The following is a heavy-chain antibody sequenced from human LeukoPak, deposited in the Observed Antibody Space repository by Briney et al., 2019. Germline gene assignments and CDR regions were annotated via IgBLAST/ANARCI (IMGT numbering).Heavy chain of an antibody. CDR3: AKGLFSAYDKYLDS. J-gene: IGHJ4*02. D-gene: IGHD5-12*01. CDR2: ISATSSDI. V-gene: IGHV3-21*04. Sequence: GGSLSLSCAGSGFAFESFTMTWVRQAPGKGLEWVSLISATSSDINYAESVRGRFTISRDNAKNSLFLQMDSLRVEDTAIYYCAKGLFSAYDKYLDSWGQGTVLTVPS. CDR1: GFAFESFT.